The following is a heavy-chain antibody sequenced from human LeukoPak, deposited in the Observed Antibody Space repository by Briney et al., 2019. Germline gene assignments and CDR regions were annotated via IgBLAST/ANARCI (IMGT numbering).Heavy chain of an antibody. D-gene: IGHD6-13*01. J-gene: IGHJ4*02. CDR1: GFDLSDYY. Sequence: PGGSLRLSCVVSGFDLSDYYMSWIRQPPGKGLEWIGYIYYSGSTNYNPSLKSRVTISVDTSKKQFSLKLSSVTAADTAVYYCARVTGAADFDYWGQGTLVTVSS. V-gene: IGHV4-59*01. CDR3: ARVTGAADFDY. CDR2: IYYSGST.